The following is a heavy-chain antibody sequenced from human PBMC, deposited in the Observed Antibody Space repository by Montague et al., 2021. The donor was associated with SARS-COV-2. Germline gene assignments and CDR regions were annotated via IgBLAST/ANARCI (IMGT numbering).Heavy chain of an antibody. CDR2: IYYSGST. D-gene: IGHD3-22*01. V-gene: IGHV4-39*07. Sequence: SETLSLTCTVSGGAISSSSYYWGWIRQPPGKGLEWIGSIYYSGSTYYNPSLKSRVTISVDTSKNQFSLKLSSVTAADTAVYYCARDTRITMLVVVNRYGMDVWGPGTTGPVSS. J-gene: IGHJ6*02. CDR3: ARDTRITMLVVVNRYGMDV. CDR1: GGAISSSSYY.